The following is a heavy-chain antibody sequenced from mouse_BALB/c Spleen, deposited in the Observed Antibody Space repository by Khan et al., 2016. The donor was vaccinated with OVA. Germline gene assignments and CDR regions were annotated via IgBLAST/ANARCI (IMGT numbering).Heavy chain of an antibody. J-gene: IGHJ4*01. CDR2: ILPGSVSI. D-gene: IGHD4-1*01. V-gene: IGHV1-9*01. Sequence: QVQLQQSGAEVMKPGASVKISCKTTGYTFSSYWIEWVKQTPGHGLEWIGEILPGSVSIKYNEKFKGKATFTAETSSNTAYIQFSSLTSEDSAVYYCSRGGLGRAIDYGGQGTSVAVAS. CDR1: GYTFSSYW. CDR3: SRGGLGRAIDY.